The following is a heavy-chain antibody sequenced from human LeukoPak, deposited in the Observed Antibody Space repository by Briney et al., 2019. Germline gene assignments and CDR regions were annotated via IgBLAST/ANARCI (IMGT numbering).Heavy chain of an antibody. Sequence: GGSLRLSCAASGFTFSSYWMSWVRQAPGKGLEWVANIKQDGSEKYYVDSVKGRFTISRDNAKNSLYLQMNSLRAEDTAVYYCARGAGDGYCSSTSCYTGYFLDYWGQVTLVTVSS. CDR2: IKQDGSEK. D-gene: IGHD2-2*02. CDR3: ARGAGDGYCSSTSCYTGYFLDY. V-gene: IGHV3-7*01. J-gene: IGHJ4*02. CDR1: GFTFSSYW.